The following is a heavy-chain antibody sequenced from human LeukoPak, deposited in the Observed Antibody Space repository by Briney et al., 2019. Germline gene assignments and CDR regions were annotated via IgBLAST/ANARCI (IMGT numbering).Heavy chain of an antibody. J-gene: IGHJ6*02. Sequence: PGGSLRLSCAASGFTFSSYGMHWVRQAPGKGLEWVALISYDGSNKYYADSVKGRFTISRDNSKNTPYLQMNSLRAEDTAVYYCAIGYGGNSGYYGMDVWGQGTTVTVSS. CDR1: GFTFSSYG. V-gene: IGHV3-30*03. CDR2: ISYDGSNK. D-gene: IGHD4-23*01. CDR3: AIGYGGNSGYYGMDV.